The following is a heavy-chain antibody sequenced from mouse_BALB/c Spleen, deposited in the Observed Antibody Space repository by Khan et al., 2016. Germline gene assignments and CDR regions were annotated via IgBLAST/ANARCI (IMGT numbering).Heavy chain of an antibody. CDR3: TRAAYGNHPYYAMDY. CDR1: GYSFTRYW. CDR2: IHPSDSES. Sequence: QVQLQQPGTELVRPGASVKLSCKASGYSFTRYWMNWVKQRPGQGLEWIGMIHPSDSESRLNQKFKDKATLTVDTSSSIAYMQLSSPTSEDSAVXYCTRAAYGNHPYYAMDYWGQGTSVIVSS. D-gene: IGHD2-1*01. J-gene: IGHJ4*01. V-gene: IGHV1-61*01.